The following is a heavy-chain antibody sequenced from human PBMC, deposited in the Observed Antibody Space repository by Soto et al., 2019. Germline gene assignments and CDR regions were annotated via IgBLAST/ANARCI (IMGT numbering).Heavy chain of an antibody. CDR1: GFTFDDYA. V-gene: IGHV3-9*01. D-gene: IGHD1-7*01. CDR3: AKANWNYGAFDI. CDR2: ISWNSGSI. J-gene: IGHJ3*02. Sequence: EVQLVESGGGLVQPGRSMRLSCAASGFTFDDYAMHWVRQAPGKGLEWVSGISWNSGSIGYADSVKGRFTISRDNAKNSLYLQVNSLRAEDTALYYCAKANWNYGAFDIWGQGTMVTVSS.